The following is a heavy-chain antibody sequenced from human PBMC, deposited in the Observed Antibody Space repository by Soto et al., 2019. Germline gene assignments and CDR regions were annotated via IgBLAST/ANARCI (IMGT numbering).Heavy chain of an antibody. Sequence: GGSLRLSCAASGFSFSTYAMHWVRQAPGKGLEWVAVISYDGVNKYYADSVKGRFTISRDNSKNTLYLQMNSLRAEDTAVYYCARDLKSGSPDYWGQGTLVTVS. CDR1: GFSFSTYA. CDR3: ARDLKSGSPDY. J-gene: IGHJ4*02. V-gene: IGHV3-30-3*01. D-gene: IGHD1-26*01. CDR2: ISYDGVNK.